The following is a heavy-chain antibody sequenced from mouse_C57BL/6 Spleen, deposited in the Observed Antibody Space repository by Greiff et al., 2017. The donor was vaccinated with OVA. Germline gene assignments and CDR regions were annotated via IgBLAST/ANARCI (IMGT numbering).Heavy chain of an antibody. V-gene: IGHV1-75*01. Sequence: QVQLKQSGPELVKPGASVKISCKASGYTFTDYYINWVKQRPGQGLEWIGWIFPGSGSTYYNEKFKGKATLTVDKSSSTAYMLLSSLTSEDSAVYFCASPYYDGSSYVWYFDVWGTGTTVTVSS. J-gene: IGHJ1*03. D-gene: IGHD1-1*01. CDR3: ASPYYDGSSYVWYFDV. CDR2: IFPGSGST. CDR1: GYTFTDYY.